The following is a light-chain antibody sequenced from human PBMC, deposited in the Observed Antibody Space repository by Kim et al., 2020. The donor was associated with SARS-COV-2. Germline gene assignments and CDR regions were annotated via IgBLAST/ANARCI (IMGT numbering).Light chain of an antibody. CDR1: QTIGHY. Sequence: DIQMTQSPSSLAASLGDRVTITCRASQTIGHYLNWYQQKPGKAPKLLIYATSTVQSGVPSRFSGSGSGTAFTLTISSLQPEDFATYYCQHTYSIPYIFGQGTKLEIK. J-gene: IGKJ2*01. V-gene: IGKV1-39*01. CDR2: ATS. CDR3: QHTYSIPYI.